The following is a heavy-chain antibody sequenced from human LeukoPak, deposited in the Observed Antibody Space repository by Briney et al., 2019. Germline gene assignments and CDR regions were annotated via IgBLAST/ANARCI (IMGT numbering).Heavy chain of an antibody. D-gene: IGHD2-2*01. CDR2: IYYSGSI. CDR1: GGSISSYY. Sequence: SETLSLTCTVSGGSISSYYWSWIRLPPGKGLEWIGHIYYSGSINYNPSLTSRVTISVDTPKNQFSLKLSSVTAADTAVYYCARRSSPYCSSTSCYEGVWFDPWGQGTLVTVSS. CDR3: ARRSSPYCSSTSCYEGVWFDP. J-gene: IGHJ5*02. V-gene: IGHV4-59*01.